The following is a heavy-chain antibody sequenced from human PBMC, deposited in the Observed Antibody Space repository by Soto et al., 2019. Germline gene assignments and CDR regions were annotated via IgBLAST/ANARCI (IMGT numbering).Heavy chain of an antibody. Sequence: EVQLLESGGGLVQPGGSLRLSCAASGFTFSNYAMSWVRQAPGKGLEWVSGTTDIGVNTYYSDSVKGRFTISRDNSKNTLYLQMNSLRAEDTALYYCARDQGYSSSQYFIDIWGQGTLVTVSS. V-gene: IGHV3-23*01. CDR2: TTDIGVNT. D-gene: IGHD6-19*01. CDR1: GFTFSNYA. CDR3: ARDQGYSSSQYFIDI. J-gene: IGHJ4*02.